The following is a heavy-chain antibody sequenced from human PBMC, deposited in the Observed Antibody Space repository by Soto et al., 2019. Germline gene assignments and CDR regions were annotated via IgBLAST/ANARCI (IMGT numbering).Heavy chain of an antibody. CDR2: ISSTTNYI. CDR3: ARESEDLTSNFDY. J-gene: IGHJ4*02. Sequence: VVSLSLSCAASGFTFTRYSMNWVRQAPGKGLEWVSSISSTTNYIYYGDSMKGRFTISRDNAKNSLYLEMNSLRAEDTAVYYCARESEDLTSNFDYWGQGTLVTVSS. CDR1: GFTFTRYS. V-gene: IGHV3-21*06.